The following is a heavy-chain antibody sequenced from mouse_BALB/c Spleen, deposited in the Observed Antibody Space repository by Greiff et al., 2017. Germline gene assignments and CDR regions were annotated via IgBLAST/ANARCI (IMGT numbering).Heavy chain of an antibody. V-gene: IGHV3-8*02. CDR2: ISYSGST. J-gene: IGHJ4*01. CDR3: ARFPHYGSSYGDAMDY. CDR1: GDSITSGY. Sequence: EVQRVESGPSLVKPSQTLSLTCSVTGDSITSGYWNWIRKFPGNKLEYMGYISYSGSTYYNPSLKSRISITRDTSKNQYYLQLNSVTTEDTATYYCARFPHYGSSYGDAMDYWGQGTSVTVSS. D-gene: IGHD1-1*01.